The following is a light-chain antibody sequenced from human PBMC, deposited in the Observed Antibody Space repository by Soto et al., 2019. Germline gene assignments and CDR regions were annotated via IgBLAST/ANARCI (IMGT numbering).Light chain of an antibody. V-gene: IGKV3-20*01. CDR3: QLYGGSPMFS. Sequence: EIVLTQSPGTLSLSPGEGGTLSCRASQSISSSYLAWYQQKPGQSPRLLIYAASSRATGIPDRFSGSGSGTDFTLTISRLGPEDFAVYYCQLYGGSPMFSFGQGTKLEIK. CDR1: QSISSSY. J-gene: IGKJ2*01. CDR2: AAS.